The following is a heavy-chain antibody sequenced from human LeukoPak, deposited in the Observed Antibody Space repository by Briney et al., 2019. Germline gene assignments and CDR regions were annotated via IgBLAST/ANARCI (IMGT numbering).Heavy chain of an antibody. Sequence: ASVKVSCKASGYTFTRYYMHWVRQAPGQGLEWMGWINPNSGGTNYAQKFQGRVTMTRDTSISTAYMELSRLRSDDTAVYYCAARGYSRLFPLENDAFDIWGQGTMVTVSS. V-gene: IGHV1-2*02. CDR2: INPNSGGT. D-gene: IGHD5-18*01. CDR3: AARGYSRLFPLENDAFDI. CDR1: GYTFTRYY. J-gene: IGHJ3*02.